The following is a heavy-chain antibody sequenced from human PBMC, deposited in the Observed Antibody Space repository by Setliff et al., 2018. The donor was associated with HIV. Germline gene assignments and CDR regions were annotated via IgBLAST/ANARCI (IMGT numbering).Heavy chain of an antibody. D-gene: IGHD2-21*02. J-gene: IGHJ4*02. CDR3: AGGRYFRDISDSRFDF. CDR1: GVSITTDGYC. Sequence: TLSLTCSVSGVSITTDGYCWSWIRHYPGKGLEWIGYMYHTGNTYSNPSLASRLVMSLDPSKNQFSLKLNSMTAADTAMFYCAGGRYFRDISDSRFDFWGQGMLVTVSS. CDR2: MYHTGNT. V-gene: IGHV4-31*02.